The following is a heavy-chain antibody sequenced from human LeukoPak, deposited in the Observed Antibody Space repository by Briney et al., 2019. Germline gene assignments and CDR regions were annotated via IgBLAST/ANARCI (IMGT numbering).Heavy chain of an antibody. CDR1: GYSISSGYY. J-gene: IGHJ4*02. CDR3: AREGYYYDSSGYLDY. V-gene: IGHV4-38-2*02. CDR2: IYHSGST. D-gene: IGHD3-22*01. Sequence: SETLSLTCTVSGYSISSGYYWGWIRQPPGKWLEWIGSIYHSGSTYYNPSLKSRVTISVDTSKNQFSLKLSSVTAADTAVYYCAREGYYYDSSGYLDYWGQGTLVTVSS.